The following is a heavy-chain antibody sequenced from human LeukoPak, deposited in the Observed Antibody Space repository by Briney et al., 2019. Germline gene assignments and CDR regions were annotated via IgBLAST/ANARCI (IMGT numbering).Heavy chain of an antibody. J-gene: IGHJ6*02. CDR2: IYYSGST. CDR3: ARVQVYYYYYGMDV. CDR1: GGSISSGDYY. Sequence: SETLSLTCTVSGGSISSGDYYWSWIRQPPGKGLEWIGYIYYSGSTYYNPSLKSRVTISVDTSKNQFSLKLSSVTAADTAVYYCARVQVYYYYYGMDVWGPGTTVTVSS. V-gene: IGHV4-30-4*01.